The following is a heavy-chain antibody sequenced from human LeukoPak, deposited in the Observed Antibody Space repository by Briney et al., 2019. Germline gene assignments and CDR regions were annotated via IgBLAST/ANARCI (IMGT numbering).Heavy chain of an antibody. CDR2: ISGSGGST. D-gene: IGHD3-3*01. J-gene: IGHJ6*03. CDR1: GFTFSSYA. Sequence: GGSLRLSCAASGFTFSSYAMSWVRQAPGEGLEWVSAISGSGGSTYYADSVKGRFTISRDNSKDTLYLQMNSLRAEDTAVYYCAKGAGNDFWSGYYHHYYYYMDVWGKGTTVTVSS. CDR3: AKGAGNDFWSGYYHHYYYYMDV. V-gene: IGHV3-23*01.